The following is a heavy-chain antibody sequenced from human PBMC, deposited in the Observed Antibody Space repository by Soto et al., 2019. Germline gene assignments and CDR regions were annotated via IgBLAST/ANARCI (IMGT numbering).Heavy chain of an antibody. V-gene: IGHV3-74*01. CDR1: EFTFSSYW. CDR2: INSDGSTT. Sequence: GGSLRLSCAASEFTFSSYWMHWVRQAPGKGLVWVSRINSDGSTTTYADSVKGRFTISRDNAKNTLYLQMSSLRADDTAVYYCAKALYSYGMFGHWGQGTLVTVSS. D-gene: IGHD5-18*01. CDR3: AKALYSYGMFGH. J-gene: IGHJ5*02.